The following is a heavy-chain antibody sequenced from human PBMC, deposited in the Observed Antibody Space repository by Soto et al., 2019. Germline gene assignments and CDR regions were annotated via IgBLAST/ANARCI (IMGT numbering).Heavy chain of an antibody. V-gene: IGHV1-8*01. Sequence: QVQLVQSGAEVKKPGASVKVSCKASGYTFTSYDINWVRQATGQGLEWMGWMNPNSGNTGYAQKFQGSVTMTVNTSMSTAYMELSSLRSGDTAVYYCAREITTRGMDVCGQCTTVPVSS. CDR1: GYTFTSYD. CDR2: MNPNSGNT. J-gene: IGHJ6*02. CDR3: AREITTRGMDV.